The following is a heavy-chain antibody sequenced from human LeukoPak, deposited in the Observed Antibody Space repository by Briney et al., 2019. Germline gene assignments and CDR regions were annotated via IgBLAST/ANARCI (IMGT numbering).Heavy chain of an antibody. CDR1: GFSFSSYA. D-gene: IGHD5-24*01. V-gene: IGHV3-23*01. J-gene: IGHJ3*01. Sequence: GGSLRLSCAASGFSFSSYAMSWVRQAPGKGLEWVSGISDSGGSTYYADSVKGRFTISRDNSKKQLFLQVDSPRVEDTAVYYCAKGKINHDGAFDAWGQGTRVTVSS. CDR2: ISDSGGST. CDR3: AKGKINHDGAFDA.